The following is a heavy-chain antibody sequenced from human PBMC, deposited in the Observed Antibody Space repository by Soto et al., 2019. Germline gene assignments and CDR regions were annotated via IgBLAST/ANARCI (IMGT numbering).Heavy chain of an antibody. CDR1: GGTFSSYT. CDR2: IIPILGIA. CDR3: ARSMVRGVKDYYYMDV. Sequence: SVKVSCKASGGTFSSYTISWVRQAPGQGLEWMGRIIPILGIANYAQKFQGRVTITADKSTSTAYMELSSLRSEDTAVYYCARSMVRGVKDYYYMDVWGTGTTLTVSS. V-gene: IGHV1-69*02. D-gene: IGHD3-10*01. J-gene: IGHJ6*03.